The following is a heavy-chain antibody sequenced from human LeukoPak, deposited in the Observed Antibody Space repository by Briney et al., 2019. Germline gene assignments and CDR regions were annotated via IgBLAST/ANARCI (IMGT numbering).Heavy chain of an antibody. J-gene: IGHJ6*02. CDR1: GFTFSRNG. Sequence: PGRSLRLSCAASGFTFSRNGMHWVTQAPGKGLERVAVIWYDGSNKYYANSVKGRFTISRDNSKNTLYLQMNSPRAGDTAVYYCASGRLNYFYAMDIWGQGTTVTVSS. CDR2: IWYDGSNK. V-gene: IGHV3-33*01. CDR3: ASGRLNYFYAMDI.